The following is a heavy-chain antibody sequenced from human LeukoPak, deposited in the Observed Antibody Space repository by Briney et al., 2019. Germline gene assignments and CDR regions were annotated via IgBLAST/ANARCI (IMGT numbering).Heavy chain of an antibody. CDR2: MNPNSGNT. CDR3: ARGDCSGGSCHYDY. D-gene: IGHD2-15*01. J-gene: IGHJ4*02. Sequence: ASMTVSCKASGYTFTSYDINWVRQATGQGLEWMGWMNPNSGNTGYAQKFQGRVTMTRNTSISTAYMELSSLRSEDTAVYYCARGDCSGGSCHYDYWGQGTLVTVSS. V-gene: IGHV1-8*01. CDR1: GYTFTSYD.